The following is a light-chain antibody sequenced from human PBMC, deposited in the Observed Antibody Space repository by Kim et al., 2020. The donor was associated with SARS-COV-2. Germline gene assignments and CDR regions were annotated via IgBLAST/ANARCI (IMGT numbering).Light chain of an antibody. Sequence: DIQMTQSPPSLPASVGDRVTITCQASQDISNYLNWYQQKPGKAPKLLIYDASNLEPGVPSRFCGSGSGTDFTLIIRSLQPEDLGTYYCQQYDIMPPTFGQGTKLEI. CDR3: QQYDIMPPT. CDR1: QDISNY. CDR2: DAS. J-gene: IGKJ2*01. V-gene: IGKV1-33*01.